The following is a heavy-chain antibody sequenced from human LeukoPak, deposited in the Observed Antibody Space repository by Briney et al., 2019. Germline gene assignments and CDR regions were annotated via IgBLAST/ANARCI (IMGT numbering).Heavy chain of an antibody. CDR3: ASRAVAGEKGASFDY. J-gene: IGHJ4*02. Sequence: PGGSLRLSCAASGFTFSSYGMHWVRQAPGKGLEWVAMIWYDGSNTYYADSVKGRFTISRDNSKNTLFLQMDSLRAEDTAVYYCASRAVAGEKGASFDYWGQGTLVTVSS. D-gene: IGHD6-19*01. CDR2: IWYDGSNT. V-gene: IGHV3-33*01. CDR1: GFTFSSYG.